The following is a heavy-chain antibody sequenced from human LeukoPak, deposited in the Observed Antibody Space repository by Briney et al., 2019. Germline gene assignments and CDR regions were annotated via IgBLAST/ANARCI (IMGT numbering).Heavy chain of an antibody. CDR2: IHYSGST. CDR3: ATYVRGDLFDY. D-gene: IGHD3-10*02. Sequence: SETLSLTCSVSGASISSHYWSWIRQPPGKGLEWIGYIHYSGSTNCNPSLKSRVTISLDTSKNQFSLKLTSVTAADTAVYYCATYVRGDLFDYWGQGTLVTVSS. V-gene: IGHV4-59*11. J-gene: IGHJ4*02. CDR1: GASISSHY.